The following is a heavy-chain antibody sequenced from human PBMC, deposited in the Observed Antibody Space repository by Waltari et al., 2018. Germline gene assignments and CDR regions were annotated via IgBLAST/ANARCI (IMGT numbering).Heavy chain of an antibody. V-gene: IGHV3-30*02. CDR3: AKVGVGLTTWYPFDV. CDR1: GLPFSVYG. CDR2: IRYDASDI. Sequence: QVHLVESGGGVVQPGGSLRLTCAASGLPFSVYGIRWVRQAPGKGLEWVAFIRYDASDIYYRDSVKGRFTISRDNSKNTLFLQMSSLRPEDTAVYYCAKVGVGLTTWYPFDVWGQGTMVTVSS. J-gene: IGHJ3*01. D-gene: IGHD1-1*01.